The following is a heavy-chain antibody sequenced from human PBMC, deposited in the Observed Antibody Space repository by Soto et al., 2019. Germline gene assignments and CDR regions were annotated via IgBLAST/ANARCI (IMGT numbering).Heavy chain of an antibody. J-gene: IGHJ3*02. Sequence: EVQLVESGGGLVQPGGSLRLSCAASGFTFSDYYMDWVRQAPGKGLEWVGRTRNKANSYTTEYAASVKGRFTISRDDSKNSLYLQMNSLKTEDTAVYHCARGNWAFDTWGQGTMVTVSS. CDR3: ARGNWAFDT. CDR1: GFTFSDYY. CDR2: TRNKANSYTT. V-gene: IGHV3-72*01.